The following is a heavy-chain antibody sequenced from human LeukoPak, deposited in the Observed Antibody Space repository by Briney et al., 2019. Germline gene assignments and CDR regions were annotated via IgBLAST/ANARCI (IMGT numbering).Heavy chain of an antibody. J-gene: IGHJ4*02. Sequence: GGSLRLSCAGSGFSFSSYDMLWVRQATGKGLEWVSAIGSGGDTYYAGSVKGRFTISRESAKNSFYLQMNSLSAGDTAVYFCARAVADTDEIDSWGQGTLVTVSS. D-gene: IGHD6-19*01. V-gene: IGHV3-13*01. CDR3: ARAVADTDEIDS. CDR2: IGSGGDT. CDR1: GFSFSSYD.